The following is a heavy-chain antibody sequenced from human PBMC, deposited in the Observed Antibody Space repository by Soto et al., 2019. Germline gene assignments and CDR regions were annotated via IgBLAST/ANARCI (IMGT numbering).Heavy chain of an antibody. CDR3: ARDSVEMATESGFDY. CDR2: IIPIFGTA. J-gene: IGHJ4*02. D-gene: IGHD5-12*01. V-gene: IGHV1-69*06. Sequence: AVTVSCKASGGTFSSYAISWVRQAPGQGLEWMGGIIPIFGTANYAQKFQGRVTITADNSTSTAYMELSSLRSEDTAVYYCARDSVEMATESGFDYWGQGTLVTVSS. CDR1: GGTFSSYA.